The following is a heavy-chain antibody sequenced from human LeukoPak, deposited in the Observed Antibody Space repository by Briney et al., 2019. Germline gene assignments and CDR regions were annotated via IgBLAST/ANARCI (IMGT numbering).Heavy chain of an antibody. D-gene: IGHD3-9*01. CDR1: GFTFSSYG. Sequence: GGSLRLSCAASGFTFSSYGMHWVRQAPGKGLEWVAVIWYDGSNKYYADSVKGRFTISRDNSKNTLYLQMNSLRAEDTAVYYCARDNYDILTGYEVYAFDIWGQGTMVTVSS. V-gene: IGHV3-30*19. CDR3: ARDNYDILTGYEVYAFDI. J-gene: IGHJ3*02. CDR2: IWYDGSNK.